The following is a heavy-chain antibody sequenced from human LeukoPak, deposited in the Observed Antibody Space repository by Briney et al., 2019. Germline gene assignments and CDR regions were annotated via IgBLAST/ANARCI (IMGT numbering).Heavy chain of an antibody. CDR3: ARDPYYYGSGYGMDV. V-gene: IGHV4-61*01. D-gene: IGHD3-10*01. CDR2: IHKSGST. Sequence: SETLSLTCTVSGASVSSGSNYWSWIRQPPGKGLEWIGYIHKSGSTNYNPSLKSRVTISVDTSKKQISLKLSSVTAADTAVYYCARDPYYYGSGYGMDVWGKGTTVTVSS. J-gene: IGHJ6*04. CDR1: GASVSSGSNY.